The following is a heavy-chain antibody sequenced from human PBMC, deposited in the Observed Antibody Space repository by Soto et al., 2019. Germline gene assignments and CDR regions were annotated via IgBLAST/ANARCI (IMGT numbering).Heavy chain of an antibody. J-gene: IGHJ5*02. D-gene: IGHD2-2*01. V-gene: IGHV2-5*02. CDR2: IYWDDDK. CDR3: ARYCSSTSCPSYWFDP. Sequence: QITLKESGPTLVKPTQTLTLTCAFSGFSLSTSGVGVGWIRQPPGKALEWLALIYWDDDKRYSPSLKSRLTSNKDTSKNQVVLTMTNMDPVDKATYYCARYCSSTSCPSYWFDPWGQGTLVTVSS. CDR1: GFSLSTSGVG.